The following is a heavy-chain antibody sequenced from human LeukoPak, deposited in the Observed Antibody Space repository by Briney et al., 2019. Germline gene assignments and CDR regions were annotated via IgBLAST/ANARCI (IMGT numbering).Heavy chain of an antibody. D-gene: IGHD1-26*01. J-gene: IGHJ4*02. Sequence: GGSLRLSCAASGFTFSSYAMHWVRQAPGKGLEWVAVISYDGSNKYYADSVKGRFTISRDNSKNTLYLQMNSLRAEDTAVYYCARDFGLSIMGPQEWGQGTLVTVSS. CDR1: GFTFSSYA. V-gene: IGHV3-30*04. CDR2: ISYDGSNK. CDR3: ARDFGLSIMGPQE.